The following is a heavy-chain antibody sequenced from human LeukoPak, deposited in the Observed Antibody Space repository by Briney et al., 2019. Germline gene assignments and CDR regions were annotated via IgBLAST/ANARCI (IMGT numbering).Heavy chain of an antibody. CDR3: ARVLDYYFDY. V-gene: IGHV1-3*01. D-gene: IGHD3/OR15-3a*01. Sequence: WASVKVSCKASGYTFTSYGISWVRPAPGQRLEWIGWINPGNGYTKFSQKFQGRVTITRDTSASTAYMELRSLRSEDTAQHYCARVLDYYFDYWGQGTLVTVSS. CDR1: GYTFTSYG. CDR2: INPGNGYT. J-gene: IGHJ4*02.